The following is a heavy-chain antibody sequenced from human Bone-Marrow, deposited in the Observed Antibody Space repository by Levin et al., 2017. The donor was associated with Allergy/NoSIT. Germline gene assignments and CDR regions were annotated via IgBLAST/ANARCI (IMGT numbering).Heavy chain of an antibody. Sequence: GGSLRLSCAASGFIFSTYTMNWVRQPPGKGLEWVSSIGSSSSSIYYADSVKGRFTISRDDAKNSVYLQMNSLTAEDTAVYYCARNRGRQQLASEEDYWGQGTLVTVSS. CDR1: GFIFSTYT. D-gene: IGHD6-13*01. CDR2: IGSSSSSI. V-gene: IGHV3-21*01. CDR3: ARNRGRQQLASEEDY. J-gene: IGHJ4*02.